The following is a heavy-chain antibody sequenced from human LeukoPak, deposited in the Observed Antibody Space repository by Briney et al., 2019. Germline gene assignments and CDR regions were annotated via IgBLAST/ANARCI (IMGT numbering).Heavy chain of an antibody. CDR2: IYYSGSN. J-gene: IGHJ4*02. Sequence: PSETLSLTCTVSGFSISSGSYYRSWLRQPPGKGLEWNEYIYYSGSNNYNHSLKRRVNISVDTSKNQFSLKLSSVTAADTAVYYCARGLATIVGNFDYWGQGTLVTVSS. CDR3: ARGLATIVGNFDY. D-gene: IGHD5-24*01. CDR1: GFSISSGSYY. V-gene: IGHV4-61*01.